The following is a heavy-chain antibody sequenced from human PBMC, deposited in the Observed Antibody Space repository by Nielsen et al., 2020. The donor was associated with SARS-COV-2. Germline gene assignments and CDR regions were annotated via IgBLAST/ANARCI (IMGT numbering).Heavy chain of an antibody. D-gene: IGHD1-26*01. CDR1: GFNFNNYG. Sequence: GESLKISCAASGFNFNNYGMHWVRQAPGKGLEWAAHISYEGSIRSYGDSVKGRFTISRDSSKNTLYLQMNSLRNEDTAVYYCARDISGSSYWGQGTLVTVSS. CDR3: ARDISGSSY. V-gene: IGHV3-30*03. CDR2: ISYEGSIR. J-gene: IGHJ4*02.